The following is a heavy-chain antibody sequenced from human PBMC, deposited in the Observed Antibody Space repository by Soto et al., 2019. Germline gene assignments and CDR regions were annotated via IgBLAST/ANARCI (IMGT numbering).Heavy chain of an antibody. V-gene: IGHV3-30*04. CDR2: ISYDGSNK. Sequence: GGSLRLSCAASGFTFSSYAMHWVRQAPGKGLEWVAVISYDGSNKYYADSVKGRFTISRDNSKNTLYLQMNSLRAEDTAVYYFAREAPRAFDIWGQGTMVTVSS. CDR1: GFTFSSYA. CDR3: AREAPRAFDI. J-gene: IGHJ3*02. D-gene: IGHD6-6*01.